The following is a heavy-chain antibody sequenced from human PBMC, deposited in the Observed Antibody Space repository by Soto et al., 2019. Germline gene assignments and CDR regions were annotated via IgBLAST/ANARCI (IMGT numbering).Heavy chain of an antibody. V-gene: IGHV1-69*06. Sequence: QVQLVQSGAEVKKPGSSVKVSCKASGGTFSSYAISWVRQAPGQGLEWMGGIIPIFGTANYAQKFQGRVTITADKSTSTAYMGLSSLRSEDTAVYYCAREERGHYCSGGSCYPDYWGQGTLVTVSS. J-gene: IGHJ4*02. CDR1: GGTFSSYA. CDR2: IIPIFGTA. D-gene: IGHD2-15*01. CDR3: AREERGHYCSGGSCYPDY.